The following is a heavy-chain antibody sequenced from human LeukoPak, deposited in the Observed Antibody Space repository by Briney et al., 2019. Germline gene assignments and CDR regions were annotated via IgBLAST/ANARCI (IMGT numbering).Heavy chain of an antibody. CDR3: ARSDFGALLVDTAMDKYYYGMDV. J-gene: IGHJ6*04. V-gene: IGHV3-23*01. CDR2: MIGSGGST. D-gene: IGHD5-18*01. CDR1: GFTFSSFA. Sequence: GGSLGLFCAASGFTFSSFAMSWVRQAPGKGLELVSSMIGSGGSTYYADSVKGRFTISRENSRNTLYLQMNSLRADDTAVYCCARSDFGALLVDTAMDKYYYGMDVWGKGTTVTVSS.